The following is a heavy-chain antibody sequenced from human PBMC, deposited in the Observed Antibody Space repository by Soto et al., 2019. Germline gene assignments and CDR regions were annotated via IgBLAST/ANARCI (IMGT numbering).Heavy chain of an antibody. V-gene: IGHV3-23*01. CDR1: GFTFSSYA. D-gene: IGHD3-22*01. CDR2: ISGSGGST. Sequence: PGGSLRLSCAASGFTFSSYAMSWVRQAPGKGLEWVSAISGSGGSTYYADSVKGRFTISRDNSKNTLYLQMNSLRAEDTAVYYCAKDLPYYYDSSGYSPPYYFDYWGQGTLVTVSS. J-gene: IGHJ4*02. CDR3: AKDLPYYYDSSGYSPPYYFDY.